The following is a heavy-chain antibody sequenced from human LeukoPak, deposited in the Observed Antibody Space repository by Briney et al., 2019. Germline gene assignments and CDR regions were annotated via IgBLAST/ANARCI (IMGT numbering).Heavy chain of an antibody. D-gene: IGHD6-13*01. Sequence: SETLSLTCAVYGGSFSGYYWSWIRQPPGKGLEWIGEINYSGSTNYNPSLKSRVTISVDTSKNQFSLKLSSVTAADTAVYYCASTTAAAGNLDDYWGQGTLVTVSS. CDR3: ASTTAAAGNLDDY. CDR1: GGSFSGYY. V-gene: IGHV4-34*01. CDR2: INYSGST. J-gene: IGHJ4*02.